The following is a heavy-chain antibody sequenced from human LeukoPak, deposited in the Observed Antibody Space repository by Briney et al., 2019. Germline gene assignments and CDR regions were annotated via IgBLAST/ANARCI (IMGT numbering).Heavy chain of an antibody. V-gene: IGHV3-48*03. Sequence: GGSLRLSCAASGFTFSSYEMNWVRQAPGKGLEWISYIGISSGNTKYADSVKGRFTISADNARNSLYLQMNSLRVEDTAVYYCARDHNYAFDNWGQGTLVSVSS. CDR2: IGISSGNT. CDR3: ARDHNYAFDN. D-gene: IGHD1-1*01. CDR1: GFTFSSYE. J-gene: IGHJ4*02.